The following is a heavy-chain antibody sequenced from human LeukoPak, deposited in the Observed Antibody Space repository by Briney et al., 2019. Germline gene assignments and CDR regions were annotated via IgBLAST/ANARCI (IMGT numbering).Heavy chain of an antibody. Sequence: GGSLRLSCAASGFTLSGSSMHWVRQASGKGLEWVGYIRGKAHNYATAYAASVKGRFTISRDDSKNKAYLQINSLNTEDTAVYYCTRQGDVIDYWGQGTLVTVSS. D-gene: IGHD3-10*01. CDR2: IRGKAHNYAT. V-gene: IGHV3-73*01. J-gene: IGHJ4*02. CDR3: TRQGDVIDY. CDR1: GFTLSGSS.